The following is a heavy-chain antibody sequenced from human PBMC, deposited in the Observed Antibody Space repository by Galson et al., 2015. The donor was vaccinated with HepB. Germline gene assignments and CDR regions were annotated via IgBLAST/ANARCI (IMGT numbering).Heavy chain of an antibody. CDR3: ARGLTGTFDN. D-gene: IGHD1-20*01. J-gene: IGHJ4*02. CDR2: IDQDGGRK. CDR1: GFTFSTRW. V-gene: IGHV3-7*03. Sequence: SLRLSCAASGFTFSTRWMIWLRQAPGKGLEWVASIDQDGGRKYYVDSVKGRFTVSRDNAENSLYLQMNSLRAEDTALYFCARGLTGTFDNWGQGTLVTVSS.